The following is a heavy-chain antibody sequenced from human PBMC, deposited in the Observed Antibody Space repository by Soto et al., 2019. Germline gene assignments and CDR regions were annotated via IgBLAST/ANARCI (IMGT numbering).Heavy chain of an antibody. CDR3: ASEGTAMKLHY. Sequence: SETLSLTCTVSGVSISDYYWTWIRQPAGKGLEWIGRIFTSGSTNYNPSLRGRVTMSVDTSKNLFSLKLNSVTAADTALYYCASEGTAMKLHYWGQGALVTVSS. V-gene: IGHV4-4*07. D-gene: IGHD5-18*01. J-gene: IGHJ4*02. CDR2: IFTSGST. CDR1: GVSISDYY.